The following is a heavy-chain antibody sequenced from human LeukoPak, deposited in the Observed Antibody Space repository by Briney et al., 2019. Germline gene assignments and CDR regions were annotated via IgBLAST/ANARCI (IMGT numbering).Heavy chain of an antibody. Sequence: SETLSLTCAVYGGSFSGYYWSWIRQPPGKGLEWIGEINHSGITNYNPSLKSRVTISIDTSKNQFSLNLSSVTAADTAVYYCASDRIEVDAFDIWGQGTMVTVSS. J-gene: IGHJ3*02. CDR1: GGSFSGYY. CDR3: ASDRIEVDAFDI. CDR2: INHSGIT. V-gene: IGHV4-34*01. D-gene: IGHD2-15*01.